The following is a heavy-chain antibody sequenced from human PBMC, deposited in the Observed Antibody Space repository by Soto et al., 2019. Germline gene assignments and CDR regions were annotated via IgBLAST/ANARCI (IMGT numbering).Heavy chain of an antibody. CDR1: GYTFTSYY. CDR2: INPSGGST. V-gene: IGHV1-46*03. J-gene: IGHJ5*02. D-gene: IGHD7-27*01. Sequence: ASVKVSCKASGYTFTSYYMHWVRQAPGQGLEWMGIINPSGGSTSYAQKFQGRVTMTRDTSTSTVYMELSSLRSEDTAVYYCARGTGAKGLTDWFDPWGQGTLVTVSS. CDR3: ARGTGAKGLTDWFDP.